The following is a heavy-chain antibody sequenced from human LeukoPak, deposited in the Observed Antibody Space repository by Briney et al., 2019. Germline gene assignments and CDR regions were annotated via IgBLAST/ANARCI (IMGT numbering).Heavy chain of an antibody. J-gene: IGHJ4*02. Sequence: DPSETLSLTCTVSGGSISSSSYYWGWIRQPPGKGLEWIGNIYYSGSTYYNPSLKSRVTISVDSSKNQFSLRLSSVTTADTAVYYCAKSDGYGLIDYWGQGTLVTVSS. CDR2: IYYSGST. CDR1: GGSISSSSYY. CDR3: AKSDGYGLIDY. V-gene: IGHV4-39*01. D-gene: IGHD5-24*01.